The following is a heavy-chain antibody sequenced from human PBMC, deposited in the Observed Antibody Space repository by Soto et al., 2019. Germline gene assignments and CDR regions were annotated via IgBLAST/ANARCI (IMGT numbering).Heavy chain of an antibody. CDR1: GFTFSSYA. V-gene: IGHV3-23*01. Sequence: EVQLLESGGGLVQPGGSLRLSCAASGFTFSSYAMRWVRQAPVKGLEWVSAISGSGDSTYYADSVKGRFTISRDNSKNTLYLQMNSLRAEDTAVYYCARRGSGSYYDDRGQGTLVTVSS. J-gene: IGHJ4*02. CDR3: ARRGSGSYYDD. CDR2: ISGSGDST. D-gene: IGHD1-26*01.